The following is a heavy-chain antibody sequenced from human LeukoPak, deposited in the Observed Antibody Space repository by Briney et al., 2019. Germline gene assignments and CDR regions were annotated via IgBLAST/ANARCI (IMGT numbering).Heavy chain of an antibody. CDR3: ARVYSTNYYGSGDRPFLFDY. Sequence: ASVKVSCKASGYTFTSYGFSWVRQAPGQGLEWMGWISTYYGNTNYAQKLRDRVTMTTDTSTSTAYMELTSLRSDDTAVYYCARVYSTNYYGSGDRPFLFDYWGQGTVVTVSS. J-gene: IGHJ4*02. D-gene: IGHD3-10*01. CDR2: ISTYYGNT. CDR1: GYTFTSYG. V-gene: IGHV1-18*01.